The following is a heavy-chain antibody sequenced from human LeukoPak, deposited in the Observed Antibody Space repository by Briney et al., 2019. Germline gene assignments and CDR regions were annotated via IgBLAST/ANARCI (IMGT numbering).Heavy chain of an antibody. Sequence: SVKVSCKASGGTFSSYAISWVRQAPGQGLEWMGRITPIFGIANYAQKFQGRVTITADKSTSTAYMELSSLRSEDTAVYYCARDDLIRIAVAGSFDYWGQGTLVTVSS. V-gene: IGHV1-69*04. CDR2: ITPIFGIA. CDR1: GGTFSSYA. J-gene: IGHJ4*02. D-gene: IGHD6-19*01. CDR3: ARDDLIRIAVAGSFDY.